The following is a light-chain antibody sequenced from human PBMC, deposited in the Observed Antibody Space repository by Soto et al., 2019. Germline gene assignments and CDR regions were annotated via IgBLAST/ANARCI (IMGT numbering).Light chain of an antibody. V-gene: IGKV1-5*01. Sequence: DIQMTQSPSTLSASVGDRVTITCRASQSISSWLAWYQQKPGKAPKLLIYDASSLESGVPSRFSGSGSGTEFTLTINCLQPDDFATYYCQQYNSYSWTFGQGTKVEIK. CDR2: DAS. CDR1: QSISSW. J-gene: IGKJ1*01. CDR3: QQYNSYSWT.